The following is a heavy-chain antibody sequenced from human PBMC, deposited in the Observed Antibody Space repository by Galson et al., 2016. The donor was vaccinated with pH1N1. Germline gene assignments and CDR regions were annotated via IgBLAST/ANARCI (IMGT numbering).Heavy chain of an antibody. V-gene: IGHV1-69*13. Sequence: SVKVSCKASGGTFSSYAISWVRQAPGQGLEWMGKIIPISGTTNYAQRLQGRVTLTADESTDTAYMEVSGLRSEDTAVYYCATHDFWSDRYFYCGMDVWGHGTTVTVSS. CDR1: GGTFSSYA. D-gene: IGHD3-3*01. J-gene: IGHJ6*02. CDR2: IIPISGTT. CDR3: ATHDFWSDRYFYCGMDV.